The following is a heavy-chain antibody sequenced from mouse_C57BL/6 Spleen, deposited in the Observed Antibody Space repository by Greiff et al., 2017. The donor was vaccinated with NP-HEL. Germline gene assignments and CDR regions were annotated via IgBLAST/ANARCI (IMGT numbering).Heavy chain of an antibody. CDR1: GYTFTDYE. CDR3: TRQITTVVPFAY. J-gene: IGHJ3*01. V-gene: IGHV1-15*01. Sequence: VKLVESGAELVRPGASVTLSCKASGYTFTDYEMHWVKQTPVHGLEWIGAIDPETGGTAYNQKFKGKAILTADKSSSTAYMELRSLTSEDSAVYYCTRQITTVVPFAYWGQGTLVTVSA. D-gene: IGHD1-1*01. CDR2: IDPETGGT.